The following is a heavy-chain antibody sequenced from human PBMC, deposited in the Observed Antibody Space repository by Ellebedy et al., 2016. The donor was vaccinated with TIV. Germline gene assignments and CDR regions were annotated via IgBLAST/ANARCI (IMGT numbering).Heavy chain of an antibody. CDR2: IYYSGST. CDR3: ARDLGYCTNGVCYNWFDP. CDR1: GGSITSYY. D-gene: IGHD2-8*01. V-gene: IGHV4-59*01. Sequence: SETLSLTCTVSGGSITSYYWSWIRQPPGKGLEWIGYIYYSGSTNYNPSLKSRVTILVDTSENQFSLRLSSVTAADTAVYYCARDLGYCTNGVCYNWFDPWGQGTLVTVSS. J-gene: IGHJ5*02.